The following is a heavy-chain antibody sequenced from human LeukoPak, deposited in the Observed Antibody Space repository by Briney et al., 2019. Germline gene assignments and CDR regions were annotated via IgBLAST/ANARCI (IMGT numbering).Heavy chain of an antibody. V-gene: IGHV3-53*01. CDR3: AKDLLTMVRGPLDY. CDR2: MYSGGNT. CDR1: GFTVSSNY. D-gene: IGHD3-10*01. J-gene: IGHJ4*02. Sequence: GGSLRLSCAASGFTVSSNYMNRVRQAPGKELEWVSVMYSGGNTYYGDSVKGRFTISRDTSKNTVYLQMSSLRAEDTAVYYCAKDLLTMVRGPLDYWGLGTLVTVSS.